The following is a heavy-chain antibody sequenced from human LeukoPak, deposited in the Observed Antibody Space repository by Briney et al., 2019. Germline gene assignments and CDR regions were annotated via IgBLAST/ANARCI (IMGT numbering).Heavy chain of an antibody. D-gene: IGHD3-22*01. CDR3: ARDSSPYDSSGYWDAFDI. J-gene: IGHJ3*02. V-gene: IGHV3-7*01. CDR1: GFTFSSYA. CDR2: INQDGSEK. Sequence: PGGSLRLSCAASGFTFSSYAMSWVRQAPGKGLEWVANINQDGSEKNYVDSVKGRFTISRDNAKNSLYLQMNSLRAEDTAVYYCARDSSPYDSSGYWDAFDIWGQGTMVTVS.